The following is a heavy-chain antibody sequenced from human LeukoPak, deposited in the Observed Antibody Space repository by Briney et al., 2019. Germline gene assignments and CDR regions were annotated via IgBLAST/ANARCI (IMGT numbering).Heavy chain of an antibody. J-gene: IGHJ4*02. D-gene: IGHD3-10*01. CDR2: IKQDGSEK. V-gene: IGHV3-7*01. CDR1: GFTFSSYW. Sequence: GGSLRLSCAASGFTFSSYWMSWVRQAPGKGLEWVANIKQDGSEKYYVDSVKGRFTISRDNAKNSLYLQMNSLRAEDTAVYYCARMGKVRGVIHFDYWGQGTLVTVS. CDR3: ARMGKVRGVIHFDY.